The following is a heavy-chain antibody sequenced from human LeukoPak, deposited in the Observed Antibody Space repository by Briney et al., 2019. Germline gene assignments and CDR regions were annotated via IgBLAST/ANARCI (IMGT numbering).Heavy chain of an antibody. D-gene: IGHD6-6*01. J-gene: IGHJ4*02. V-gene: IGHV3-7*04. CDR3: ARGSNSAFDY. CDR1: GFTLSNYW. Sequence: GGSLRLSCAASGFTLSNYWMNWARQAPGKGLEWVANIKQDGSEKYYVDSVKGRFTISRDNPKTSLYLQMNSLRAEDTAVYYCARGSNSAFDYWGQGTLVTVSS. CDR2: IKQDGSEK.